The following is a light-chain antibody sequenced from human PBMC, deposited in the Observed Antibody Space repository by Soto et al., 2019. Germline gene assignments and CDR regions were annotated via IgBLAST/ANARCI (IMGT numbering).Light chain of an antibody. CDR2: DAS. J-gene: IGKJ5*01. CDR1: QSVSSY. V-gene: IGKV3-11*01. Sequence: EIVLTQSPATLSLSPGERATLSCRASQSVSSYLAWYQQKPGQAPRLLIYDASNRATGIPARFSGSGSGTDFTLTISSLEPEDCAVYHCQQYGTSPSTFGQGKRLEIK. CDR3: QQYGTSPST.